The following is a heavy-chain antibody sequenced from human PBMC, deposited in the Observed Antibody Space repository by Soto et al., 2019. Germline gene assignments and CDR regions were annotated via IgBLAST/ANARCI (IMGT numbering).Heavy chain of an antibody. CDR3: ARGQYWYLDL. J-gene: IGHJ2*01. V-gene: IGHV3-30*09. Sequence: QVQLAESGGGVVQPGRSLRLSCAASGFTFSSYAMHWVRQAPGKGLEWVAVISYDGNNKYYADSVKGRFAISRDNSKNTLNLQMTSLTTEDTAVYYCARGQYWYLDLWGRGTLVTVSS. CDR1: GFTFSSYA. CDR2: ISYDGNNK.